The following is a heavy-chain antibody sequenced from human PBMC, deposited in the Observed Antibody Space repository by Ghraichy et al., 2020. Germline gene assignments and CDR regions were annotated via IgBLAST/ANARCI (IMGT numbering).Heavy chain of an antibody. CDR1: GFPFSNYA. CDR2: ISGNGATT. J-gene: IGHJ4*02. Sequence: GGSLRLSCAASGFPFSNYAMSWVRQAPGKGLEWVSTISGNGATTYYPDSVKGRFTISRDNSKNTLDLQMNSLRAEDTAVYYCVRQVWCDYWGQGTLVTVSS. V-gene: IGHV3-23*01. D-gene: IGHD5-18*01. CDR3: VRQVWCDY.